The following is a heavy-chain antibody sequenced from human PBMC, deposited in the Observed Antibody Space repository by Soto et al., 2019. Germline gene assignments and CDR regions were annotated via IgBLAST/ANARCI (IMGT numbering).Heavy chain of an antibody. CDR3: ARAGYVDLVATNSFDY. D-gene: IGHD5-12*01. CDR1: GGSFSGYY. J-gene: IGHJ4*02. V-gene: IGHV4-34*01. CDR2: INHSGST. Sequence: PSEALSLTCAVYGGSFSGYYWSWSRQPPGKGLEWIGEINHSGSTNYNPSLKSRVTISVDTSKNQFSLKLSSVTAADTAVYYCARAGYVDLVATNSFDYCGQGTLVTLSS.